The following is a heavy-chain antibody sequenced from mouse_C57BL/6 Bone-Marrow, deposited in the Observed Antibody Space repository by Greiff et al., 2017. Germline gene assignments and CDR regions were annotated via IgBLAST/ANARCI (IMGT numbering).Heavy chain of an antibody. Sequence: QVQLQQSGAELAKPGASVKLSCKASGYTFTSYWMHWVKQRPGQGLEWIGYINPSSGYTKYNQKFKDKATLTADKSSSTAYMQLSSLTYEDSAVQYCARYYYGSSYNFDYWGQGTTRTVSS. CDR3: ARYYYGSSYNFDY. D-gene: IGHD1-1*01. CDR1: GYTFTSYW. V-gene: IGHV1-7*01. J-gene: IGHJ2*01. CDR2: INPSSGYT.